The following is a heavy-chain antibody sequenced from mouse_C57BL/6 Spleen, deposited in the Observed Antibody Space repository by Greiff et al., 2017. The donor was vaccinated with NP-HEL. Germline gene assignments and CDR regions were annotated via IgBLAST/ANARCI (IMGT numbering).Heavy chain of an antibody. Sequence: VQLQQPGAELVKPGASVKLSCKASGYTFTSYWMQWVKQRPGQGLEWIGEIDPSDSYTNYNQKFKGKATLTVDTSSSTAYMQLSSLTSEDSAVYYCARVDYSNGIFAYWGQGTLVTVSA. V-gene: IGHV1-50*01. CDR2: IDPSDSYT. D-gene: IGHD2-5*01. CDR3: ARVDYSNGIFAY. J-gene: IGHJ3*01. CDR1: GYTFTSYW.